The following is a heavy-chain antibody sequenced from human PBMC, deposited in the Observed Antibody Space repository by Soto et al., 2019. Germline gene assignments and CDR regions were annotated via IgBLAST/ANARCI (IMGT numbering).Heavy chain of an antibody. V-gene: IGHV1-46*01. J-gene: IGHJ4*02. CDR2: VNPSGGHT. Sequence: QVQLMQSGAEVKKPGASVKVSCKASGDTFTDYYIHWVRQAPGQGLEWMGTVNPSGGHTTYAQHFLGRVTMTRDTSTRPLCMELTSLTSDDTAIYYCARGGHVVVVTAALDYWGQGTLVTVSS. D-gene: IGHD2-21*02. CDR1: GDTFTDYY. CDR3: ARGGHVVVVTAALDY.